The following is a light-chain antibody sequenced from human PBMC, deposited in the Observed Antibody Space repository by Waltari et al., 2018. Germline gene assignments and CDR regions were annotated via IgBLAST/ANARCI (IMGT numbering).Light chain of an antibody. Sequence: SSELTQDPAVSVAFGQTVRITCPGDSLRSYFPGRYQQKPGQAPLLVIYGKNNRPSGIPDRFSGSSSGNTASLTITGAQAEDEADYYCNSRDSSGYHWVFGGGTKLTVL. CDR3: NSRDSSGYHWV. V-gene: IGLV3-19*01. CDR2: GKN. CDR1: SLRSYF. J-gene: IGLJ3*02.